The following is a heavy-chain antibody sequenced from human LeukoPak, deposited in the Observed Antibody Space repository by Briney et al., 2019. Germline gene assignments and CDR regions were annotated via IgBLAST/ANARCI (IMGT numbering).Heavy chain of an antibody. CDR1: GYTFTSYY. CDR2: INPSGGST. V-gene: IGHV1-46*01. D-gene: IGHD3-3*01. Sequence: GASVKVSCKASGYTFTSYYMHWVRQAPGQGLEWMGIINPSGGSTSYAQKFQGRVTMTRDTSTSTAYMELSSLRSEDTAVYYCARDGLRFYYFDYWGQGTLVTVSS. CDR3: ARDGLRFYYFDY. J-gene: IGHJ4*02.